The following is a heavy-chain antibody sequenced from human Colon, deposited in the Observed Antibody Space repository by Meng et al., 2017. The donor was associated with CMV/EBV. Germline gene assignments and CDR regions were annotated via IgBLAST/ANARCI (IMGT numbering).Heavy chain of an antibody. CDR1: GFTFSSYA. Sequence: GGSLRLSCAASGFTFSSYAMHWVRQAPGKGLEWVAVISYDGSNKYYADSVKGRFTISRDTSKNTLYLQMNSLRAEDTAVYYCARDLQLEYYFDYWGQGTLVTVSS. CDR3: ARDLQLEYYFDY. V-gene: IGHV3-30-3*01. CDR2: ISYDGSNK. D-gene: IGHD1-1*01. J-gene: IGHJ4*02.